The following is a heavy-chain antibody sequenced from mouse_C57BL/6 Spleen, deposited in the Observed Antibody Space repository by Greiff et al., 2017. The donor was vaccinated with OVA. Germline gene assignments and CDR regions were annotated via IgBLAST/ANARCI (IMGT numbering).Heavy chain of an antibody. D-gene: IGHD1-1*01. CDR2: ISSGSSTI. CDR3: ARRYGSSYSYFDY. CDR1: GFTFSDYG. Sequence: VQLKESGGGLVKPGGSLKLSCAASGFTFSDYGMHWVRQAPEKGLEWVAYISSGSSTIYYADTVKGRFTISRDNAKNTLFLQMTSLRSEDTAMYYCARRYGSSYSYFDYWGQGTTLTVSS. J-gene: IGHJ2*01. V-gene: IGHV5-17*01.